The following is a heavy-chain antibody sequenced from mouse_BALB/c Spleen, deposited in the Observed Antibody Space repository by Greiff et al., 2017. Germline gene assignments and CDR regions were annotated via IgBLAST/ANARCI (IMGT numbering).Heavy chain of an antibody. CDR2: IWGGGST. J-gene: IGHJ4*01. CDR3: ARQDGYSTYYAMDY. V-gene: IGHV2-6-4*01. D-gene: IGHD2-3*01. Sequence: VQRVESGPGLVAPSQSLSITCTVSGFSLSRYSVHWVRQPPGKGLEWLGMIWGGGSTDYNSALKSRLSISKDNSKSQVFLKMNSLQTDDTAMDYCARQDGYSTYYAMDYWGQGTSVTVSS. CDR1: GFSLSRYS.